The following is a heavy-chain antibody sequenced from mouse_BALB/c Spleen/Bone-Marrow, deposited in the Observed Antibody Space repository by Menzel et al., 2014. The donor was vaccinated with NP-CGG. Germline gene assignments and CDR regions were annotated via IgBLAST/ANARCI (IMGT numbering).Heavy chain of an antibody. D-gene: IGHD2-4*01. J-gene: IGHJ4*01. V-gene: IGHV3-2*02. CDR1: GYSITSDYA. CDR2: ISYSGST. CDR3: ARSERDYDSAMDY. Sequence: EVKVEESGPGLVKPSQSLSLTCTVTGYSITSDYAWNWIRQFPGNKLEWMGYISYSGSTSYNPSLKSRISITRDTSKNQFFLQLNSVTTEDTATYYCARSERDYDSAMDYWGQGTSVTVSS.